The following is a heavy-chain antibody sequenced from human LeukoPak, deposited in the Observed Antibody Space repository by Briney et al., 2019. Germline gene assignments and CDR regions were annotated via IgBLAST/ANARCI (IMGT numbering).Heavy chain of an antibody. J-gene: IGHJ5*02. CDR1: GFTFSTCS. CDR3: AKDTSVDQYTSGYNWFDP. V-gene: IGHV3-23*01. D-gene: IGHD3-10*01. CDR2: ISGRSGGT. Sequence: PGGSLRLSCATSGFTFSTCSMSWVRQAPGKGLEWVSAISGRSGGTYYVDSVKGRFTIYRDNSKNTLYLQMNSLRVEDTAVYYCAKDTSVDQYTSGYNWFDPWGQGTLLTVSS.